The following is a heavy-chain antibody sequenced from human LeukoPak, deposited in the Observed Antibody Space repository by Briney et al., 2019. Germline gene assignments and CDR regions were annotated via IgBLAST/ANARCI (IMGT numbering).Heavy chain of an antibody. CDR1: GFIFSTYW. CDR2: IKQDGSEK. J-gene: IGHJ4*02. Sequence: GGSLRLSCAASGFIFSTYWMSWVRQAPGKGLEWLANIKQDGSEKYYVDSVKGRFTISRDTAKNSLYLQMNSLRADDTAVYYCARDDYNSGWDWGQGTLVTVSS. CDR3: ARDDYNSGWD. D-gene: IGHD6-19*01. V-gene: IGHV3-7*03.